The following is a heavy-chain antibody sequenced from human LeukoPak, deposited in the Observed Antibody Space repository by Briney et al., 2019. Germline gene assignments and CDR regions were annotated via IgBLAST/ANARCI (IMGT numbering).Heavy chain of an antibody. CDR1: GYTFTGYY. V-gene: IGHV1-18*04. Sequence: GASVKVSCKASGYTFTGYYMHWVRQAPGQGLEWMGWISAYNGNTNYAQKVQDRVTMTTDTSTSTAYMELRSLRSDDTAVYYCARDPPTIAARYPLDYWGQGTLVTVSS. D-gene: IGHD6-6*01. J-gene: IGHJ4*02. CDR3: ARDPPTIAARYPLDY. CDR2: ISAYNGNT.